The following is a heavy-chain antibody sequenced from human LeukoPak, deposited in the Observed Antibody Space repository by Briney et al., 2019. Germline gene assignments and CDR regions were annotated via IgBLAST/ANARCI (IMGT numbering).Heavy chain of an antibody. J-gene: IGHJ6*03. Sequence: SESLSLTCTVSGVSISNYYWSWIRQPPGKGLDWIGYTSNSGSTNYYPSLKSRVTISVDTSKNQFSLRLSSVTAADTAVYYCARCPGFDWLFDYYCYMDVWGKGTTVTV. V-gene: IGHV4-59*01. CDR1: GVSISNYY. D-gene: IGHD3-9*01. CDR2: TSNSGST. CDR3: ARCPGFDWLFDYYCYMDV.